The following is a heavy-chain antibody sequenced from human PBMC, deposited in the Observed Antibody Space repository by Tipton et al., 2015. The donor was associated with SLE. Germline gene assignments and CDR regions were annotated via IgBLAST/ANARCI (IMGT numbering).Heavy chain of an antibody. CDR2: IYYSGST. CDR1: GGSISSHY. D-gene: IGHD2-15*01. CDR3: AREGGGTYAFDI. J-gene: IGHJ3*02. V-gene: IGHV4-59*11. Sequence: TLSLTCTVSGGSISSHYWSWIRQPPGKGLEWIGYIYYSGSTNYNPSLKSRVTISVDTSKNQFSLKLSSVTAADTAVYYCAREGGGTYAFDIWGQGTMVTVSS.